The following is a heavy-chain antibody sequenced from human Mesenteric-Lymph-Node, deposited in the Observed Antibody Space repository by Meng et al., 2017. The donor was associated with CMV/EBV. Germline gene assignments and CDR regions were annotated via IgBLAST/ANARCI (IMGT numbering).Heavy chain of an antibody. J-gene: IGHJ4*02. D-gene: IGHD2-2*01. V-gene: IGHV5-51*01. Sequence: YSFTSYWIGWVRQMPGKGLEWMGSIYPGDSDTRYSPSFQGQVTISADKSISTAYLQWSSLKASDTAMYYCARMGRDCSSTSCYYFDYWGQGTLVTVSS. CDR1: YSFTSYW. CDR3: ARMGRDCSSTSCYYFDY. CDR2: IYPGDSDT.